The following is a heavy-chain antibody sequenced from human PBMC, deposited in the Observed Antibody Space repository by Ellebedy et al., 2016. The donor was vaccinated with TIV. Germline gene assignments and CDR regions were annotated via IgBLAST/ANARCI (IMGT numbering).Heavy chain of an antibody. CDR2: ISYDGSYK. CDR1: GFTFSGSG. CDR3: AKDTTMFGLGFDP. Sequence: GGSLRLSXEASGFTFSGSGMHWVRQAPGKGLEWVASISYDGSYKYHVDSVKGRFTNSRDNSKNTLFQQMNSLRAEDTAVYYCAKDTTMFGLGFDPWGQGTLVTVSS. V-gene: IGHV3-30*18. D-gene: IGHD3-3*01. J-gene: IGHJ5*02.